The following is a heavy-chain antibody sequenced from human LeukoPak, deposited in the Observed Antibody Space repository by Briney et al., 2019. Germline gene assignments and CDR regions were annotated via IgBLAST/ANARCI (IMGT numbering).Heavy chain of an antibody. Sequence: GGSLRLSCTSSTFTFGDYAINWIRQAPGKGLEWVGFIRRKVYGGTPEYAASVKGRFTISRDDSKSIAYLQMNSLKTEDTAGYYCTRGASPDILTGDYWGQGTLVTVSS. D-gene: IGHD3-9*01. V-gene: IGHV3-49*03. CDR3: TRGASPDILTGDY. CDR2: IRRKVYGGTP. CDR1: TFTFGDYA. J-gene: IGHJ4*02.